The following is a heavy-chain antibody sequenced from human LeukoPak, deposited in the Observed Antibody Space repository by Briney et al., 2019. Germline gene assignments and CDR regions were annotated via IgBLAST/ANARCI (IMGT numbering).Heavy chain of an antibody. J-gene: IGHJ2*01. V-gene: IGHV4-59*08. CDR1: RGSISSYY. D-gene: IGHD6-19*01. Sequence: PSETLSLTCTVSRGSISSYYWSWIRQPPGKGLEWIGYIYYSGTTNYNPSLKSRVTISVDSSKNQSSLQLSSVTAADTAIYYCARHWMTVAPYRYLDLWGRGTLVTVSS. CDR3: ARHWMTVAPYRYLDL. CDR2: IYYSGTT.